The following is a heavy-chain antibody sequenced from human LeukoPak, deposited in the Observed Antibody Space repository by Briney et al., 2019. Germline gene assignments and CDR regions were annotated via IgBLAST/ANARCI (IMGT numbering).Heavy chain of an antibody. CDR1: GYTFTNYG. CDR2: ISPYKGNT. J-gene: IGHJ4*02. V-gene: IGHV1-18*01. Sequence: VASVKVPCKASGYTFTNYGSCWVRQAPGQGLEWMGWISPYKGNTKYSEKVQGRVTMTTDTSTSTAYMELRSLRSDDTAVYYCARDGGVTAVSTFADDWGQRTLVTVSS. CDR3: ARDGGVTAVSTFADD. D-gene: IGHD6-13*01.